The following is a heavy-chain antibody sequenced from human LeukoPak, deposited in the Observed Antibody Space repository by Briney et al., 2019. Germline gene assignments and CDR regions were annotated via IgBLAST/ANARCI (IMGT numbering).Heavy chain of an antibody. V-gene: IGHV4-34*01. CDR2: INHSGST. CDR3: GREAVPQTNWFDP. J-gene: IGHJ5*02. D-gene: IGHD2-2*01. CDR1: GGSFSGYY. Sequence: SETLSLTCAVYGGSFSGYYWSWIRQPPGKGLEWIGEINHSGSTNYNPSLKSRVTISVDTSKNQFSLKLSSVTAADTAVYYCGREAVPQTNWFDPWGQGTLVTVSS.